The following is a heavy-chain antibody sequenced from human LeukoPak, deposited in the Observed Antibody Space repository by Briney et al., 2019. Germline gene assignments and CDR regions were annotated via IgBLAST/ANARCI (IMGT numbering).Heavy chain of an antibody. CDR1: GGSISSSSYY. D-gene: IGHD6-13*01. Sequence: SETLSLTCTVSGGSISSSSYYWGWIRQPPGKGLEWIGSIYYSGSTYYNPSLKSRVTISVGTSKNQFSLKLSSVTAADTAVYYCARPYSSWYYYFDYWGQGTLVTVSS. CDR2: IYYSGST. J-gene: IGHJ4*02. CDR3: ARPYSSWYYYFDY. V-gene: IGHV4-39*01.